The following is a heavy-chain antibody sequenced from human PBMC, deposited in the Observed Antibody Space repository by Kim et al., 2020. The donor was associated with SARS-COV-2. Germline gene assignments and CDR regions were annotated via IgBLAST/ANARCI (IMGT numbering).Heavy chain of an antibody. CDR2: ISWNSGSI. V-gene: IGHV3-9*01. CDR3: AKGAVAGHQYGSFDY. Sequence: GGSLRLSCAASGFTFDDYAMHWVRQAPGKGLEWVSGISWNSGSIGYADSVKGRFTISRDTAKNSLYLQMNSLIAEDTALYYCAKGAVAGHQYGSFDYWGQGTLVTVSS. J-gene: IGHJ4*02. D-gene: IGHD6-19*01. CDR1: GFTFDDYA.